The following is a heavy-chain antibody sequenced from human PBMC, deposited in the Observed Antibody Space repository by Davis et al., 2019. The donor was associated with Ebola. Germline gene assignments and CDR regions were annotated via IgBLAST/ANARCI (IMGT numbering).Heavy chain of an antibody. CDR1: GFTFSDFS. CDR2: ISTGSNAI. J-gene: IGHJ5*02. V-gene: IGHV3-48*02. CDR3: VMVYIFAFDL. Sequence: GESLKISCAASGFTFSDFSMNWVRQAPGEALEWTSYISTGSNAIQYADSVKGRFPVFRDNVKNSLFLQMNSLRDEDSAVSSCVMVYIFAFDLWIQGARVIVSS. D-gene: IGHD3-10*01.